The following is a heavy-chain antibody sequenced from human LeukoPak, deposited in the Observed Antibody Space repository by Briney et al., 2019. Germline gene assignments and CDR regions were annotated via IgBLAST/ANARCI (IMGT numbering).Heavy chain of an antibody. CDR2: SSSSGYTT. V-gene: IGHV3-48*03. J-gene: IGHJ4*02. Sequence: GGSLRLSCAASGFTFNNYGMHWGRQAPGKGLEWISYSSSSGYTTQYADSVKGRFTISRDNAKNSLYLQMNSLRAEDTAVYYCARELGGSGFDYWGQGTLVTVSS. D-gene: IGHD6-19*01. CDR3: ARELGGSGFDY. CDR1: GFTFNNYG.